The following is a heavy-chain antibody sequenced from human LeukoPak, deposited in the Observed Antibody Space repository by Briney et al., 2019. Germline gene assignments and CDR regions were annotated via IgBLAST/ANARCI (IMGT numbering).Heavy chain of an antibody. D-gene: IGHD1-26*01. CDR3: ATAWEWELGGAHFEY. CDR1: GYTLTELS. J-gene: IGHJ4*02. CDR2: VDPEDGET. V-gene: IGHV1-24*01. Sequence: ASVKVSCKVSGYTLTELSMHWVRQAPGKGLEWMGGVDPEDGETIYALKFQGRVTMTEDTSTDTAYMELSSLRSEDTAVYYCATAWEWELGGAHFEYWGQGTLVTVSS.